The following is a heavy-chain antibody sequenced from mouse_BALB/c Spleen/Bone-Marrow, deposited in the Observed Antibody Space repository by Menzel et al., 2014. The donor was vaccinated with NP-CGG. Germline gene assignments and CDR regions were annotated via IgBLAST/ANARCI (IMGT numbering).Heavy chain of an antibody. CDR1: GFDFSRYW. CDR2: INPESSTI. V-gene: IGHV4-1*02. D-gene: IGHD1-2*01. CDR3: ARLTYYGLSDY. Sequence: EVKLMESGGGLVQPGGSLKLSCTASGFDFSRYWMSWVRQAPGKGLQWIGEINPESSTINYTPSLKDKFIISRDNAKNTLYLQMNEVRSEDTALYYCARLTYYGLSDYWGQGTTLTVSS. J-gene: IGHJ2*01.